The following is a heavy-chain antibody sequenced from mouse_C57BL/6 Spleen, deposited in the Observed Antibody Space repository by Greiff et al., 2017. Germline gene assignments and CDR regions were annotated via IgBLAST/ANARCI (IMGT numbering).Heavy chain of an antibody. CDR1: GYTFTSYW. CDR2: IDPNSGGT. V-gene: IGHV1-72*01. CDR3: ARNYYGSYYAMDY. D-gene: IGHD1-1*01. Sequence: VQLQESGAELVKPGASVKLSCKASGYTFTSYWMHWVKQRPGRGLEWIGRIDPNSGGTKYNEKFKSKATLTVDKPSSTAYMQRSSLTSEDSAVYYCARNYYGSYYAMDYRGQGTSVTVSS. J-gene: IGHJ4*01.